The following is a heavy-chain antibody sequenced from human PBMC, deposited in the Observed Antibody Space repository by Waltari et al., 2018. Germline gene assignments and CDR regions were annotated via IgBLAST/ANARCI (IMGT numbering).Heavy chain of an antibody. CDR3: ARTDGYNIAVAGVDY. CDR1: GYTFTSYY. Sequence: QVQLVQSGAEVKKPGASVKVSCKASGYTFTSYYMHWVRQAPGQGLEWMGIITPIGGSTSYAQKFQGRVTMTRDTSTSTVYMELSSLRSEDTAVYYCARTDGYNIAVAGVDYWGQGTLVTVSS. V-gene: IGHV1-46*01. J-gene: IGHJ4*02. CDR2: ITPIGGST. D-gene: IGHD6-19*01.